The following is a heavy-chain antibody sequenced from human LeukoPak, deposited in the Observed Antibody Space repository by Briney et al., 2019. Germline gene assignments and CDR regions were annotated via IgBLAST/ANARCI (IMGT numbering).Heavy chain of an antibody. J-gene: IGHJ6*03. CDR1: GFTFRSHA. V-gene: IGHV3-30-3*01. CDR3: ARGGYCSSTSCPLYYMDV. Sequence: GGSLRLSCAASGFTFRSHAMHWVRQAPGKGLEWVAVISYDGSNKYYADSVKGRFTISRDNSKNTLYLQMNSLRAEDTAVYYCARGGYCSSTSCPLYYMDVWGKGTTVTVSS. CDR2: ISYDGSNK. D-gene: IGHD2-2*01.